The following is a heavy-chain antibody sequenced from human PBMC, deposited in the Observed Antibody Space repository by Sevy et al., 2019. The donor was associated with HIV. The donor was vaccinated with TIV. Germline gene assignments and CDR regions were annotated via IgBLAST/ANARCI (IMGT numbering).Heavy chain of an antibody. J-gene: IGHJ6*02. CDR1: GFSFSYYG. V-gene: IGHV3-30*18. D-gene: IGHD1-26*01. CDR3: ANAYSGSYSHSYLYALDV. CDR2: ISHDGINE. Sequence: GGSLRLSCIGSGFSFSYYGIHWVRQSPGKGLDWVALISHDGINEYYADSVKGRFTISRDDSKNTVYLEMNSLRNEDTAVYFCANAYSGSYSHSYLYALDVWGQGTTVTVSS.